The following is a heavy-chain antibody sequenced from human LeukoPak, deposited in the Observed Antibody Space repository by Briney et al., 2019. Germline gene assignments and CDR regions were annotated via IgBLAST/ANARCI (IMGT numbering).Heavy chain of an antibody. CDR1: GGSFSGYY. J-gene: IGHJ4*02. CDR2: INHSGST. V-gene: IGHV4-34*01. CDR3: ARRYCSGGSCYSGSIYYFDY. D-gene: IGHD2-15*01. Sequence: SETLSLTCAVYGGSFSGYYWSWIRQPPGKGLEWIGEINHSGSTNYNPSLKSRVTISVDTSKNQFSLKLSSVTAADTAVYYCARRYCSGGSCYSGSIYYFDYWGQGTLVTVSS.